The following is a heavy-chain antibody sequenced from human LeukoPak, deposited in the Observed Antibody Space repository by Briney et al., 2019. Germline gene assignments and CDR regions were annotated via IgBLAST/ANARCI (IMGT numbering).Heavy chain of an antibody. D-gene: IGHD2/OR15-2a*01. J-gene: IGHJ5*02. V-gene: IGHV3-30-3*01. CDR3: ARGLLERGPFDP. CDR1: GFTFSSYA. Sequence: HPGGSLRLSCAASGFTFSSYAMHWVRQAPGKGLEWVAVISYDGSNKYYADSVKGRFTISRDNSKNTLYLQMNSLRAEDTAVYYCARGLLERGPFDPWGQGTLVTVSS. CDR2: ISYDGSNK.